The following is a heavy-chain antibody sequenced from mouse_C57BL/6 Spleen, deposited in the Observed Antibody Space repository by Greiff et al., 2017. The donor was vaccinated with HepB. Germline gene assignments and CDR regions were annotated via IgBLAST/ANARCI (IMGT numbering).Heavy chain of an antibody. V-gene: IGHV1-53*01. Sequence: QVQLQQPGTELVKPGASVKLSCKASGYTFTSYWMHWVKQRPGQDLEWIGNINPSNGGTNYNEKFKSKATLTVDKSSSTAYMQLSSLTSEDSAVYFCAPYGSSYDWYFDVWGTGTTVTVSS. CDR1: GYTFTSYW. CDR2: INPSNGGT. CDR3: APYGSSYDWYFDV. J-gene: IGHJ1*03. D-gene: IGHD1-1*01.